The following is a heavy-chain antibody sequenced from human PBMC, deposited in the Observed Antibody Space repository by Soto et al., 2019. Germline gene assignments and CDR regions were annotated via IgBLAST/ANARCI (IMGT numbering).Heavy chain of an antibody. CDR1: GYTFTGYY. CDR2: INPNSGGT. Sequence: ASVKVSCKASGYTFTGYYMHWVRQAPGQGLEWMGWINPNSGGTNYAQKFQGWVTMTRDTSISTAYMELSRLRSDDTAVYYCARGGIAAAGSGNWFDPWGQGTLVTVSS. V-gene: IGHV1-2*04. J-gene: IGHJ5*02. CDR3: ARGGIAAAGSGNWFDP. D-gene: IGHD6-13*01.